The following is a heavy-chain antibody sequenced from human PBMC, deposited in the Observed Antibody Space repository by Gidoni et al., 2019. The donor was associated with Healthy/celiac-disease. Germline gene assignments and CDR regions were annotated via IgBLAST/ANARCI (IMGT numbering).Heavy chain of an antibody. V-gene: IGHV3-30*18. D-gene: IGHD6-13*01. CDR1: GFTFSSYG. J-gene: IGHJ6*02. Sequence: QVQLVESGGGVVQPGRSLRLSCAASGFTFSSYGMNWVRQAPGKGLEWGAVISYDGSNKYYADAVKGRFTISRDNSKNTLYLQMNSLRAEDTAVYYCAKEHSSSWYYYYGMDVWGQGTTVTVSS. CDR3: AKEHSSSWYYYYGMDV. CDR2: ISYDGSNK.